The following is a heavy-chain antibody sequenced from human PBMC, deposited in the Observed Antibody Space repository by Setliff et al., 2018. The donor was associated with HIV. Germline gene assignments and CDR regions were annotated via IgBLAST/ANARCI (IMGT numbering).Heavy chain of an antibody. CDR1: GGSISSYY. CDR3: ARVIRSGYYWGFYYYGMDV. V-gene: IGHV4-59*01. CDR2: IYYSGST. D-gene: IGHD3-22*01. Sequence: PSETLSLTCTVSGGSISSYYWSWIRQPPGKGLEWIGYIYYSGSTNYNPSLKSRVTISVDTSKNQFSLKLSSVTAADTAVYYCARVIRSGYYWGFYYYGMDVWGQGTKGTV. J-gene: IGHJ6*02.